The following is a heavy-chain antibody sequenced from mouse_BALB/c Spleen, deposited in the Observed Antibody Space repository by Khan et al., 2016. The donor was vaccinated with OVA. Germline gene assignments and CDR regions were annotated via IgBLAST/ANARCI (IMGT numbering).Heavy chain of an antibody. CDR1: GYTFTSYY. J-gene: IGHJ3*01. CDR3: SRSGYGSFAY. Sequence: QVQLQQSGAELVKPGASVRLSCKASGYTFTSYYLYWVKQRSGQGLEWIGDINPSSGGTNFNEKFKSKATLTVDKSSSTAYIQLNSLTSEDSAVYYCSRSGYGSFAYWGQGTLVTVSA. V-gene: IGHV1S81*02. CDR2: INPSSGGT. D-gene: IGHD2-2*01.